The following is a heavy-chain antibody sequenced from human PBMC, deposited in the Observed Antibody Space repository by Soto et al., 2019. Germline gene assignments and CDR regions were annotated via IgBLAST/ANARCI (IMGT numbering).Heavy chain of an antibody. V-gene: IGHV1-69*01. CDR2: IIPIFGTA. CDR1: GGTFSSYA. J-gene: IGHJ6*02. Sequence: QVQLVQSGAEVKKPGSSVKVSCKASGGTFSSYAISWVRQAPGQGLEWMGGIIPIFGTANYAQTFQGRVTITADEFTSTAYMELSSLRSEDTAVYYCARKRGVVVPAAIILSAYYGMDVWGQGTTVTVSS. D-gene: IGHD2-2*02. CDR3: ARKRGVVVPAAIILSAYYGMDV.